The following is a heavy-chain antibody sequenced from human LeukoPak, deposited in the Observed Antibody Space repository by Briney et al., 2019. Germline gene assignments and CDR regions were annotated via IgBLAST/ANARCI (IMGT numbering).Heavy chain of an antibody. D-gene: IGHD3-10*01. J-gene: IGHJ3*02. CDR2: ISSGGSTI. CDR3: ARPFRDGSFDI. V-gene: IGHV3-11*04. CDR1: GFTFSYYY. Sequence: KPGGSLRLSCSASGFTFSYYYMSWIRQAPGKGLEWVSYISSGGSTIYYADTVKGRFTISRDNAKNSLYLQMNSLRAEDTAVYYCARPFRDGSFDIWGQGTMVTVSS.